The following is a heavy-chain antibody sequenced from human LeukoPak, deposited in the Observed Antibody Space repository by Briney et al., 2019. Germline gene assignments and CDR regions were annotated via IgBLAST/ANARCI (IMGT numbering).Heavy chain of an antibody. V-gene: IGHV4-39*01. D-gene: IGHD5-24*01. J-gene: IGHJ4*02. CDR3: ARQKRWDGYTLDS. CDR1: GDSISSSSYY. Sequence: SETLSLTCTVSGDSISSSSYYWGWIRQPPGKGLEWIGSVSYSGSTYYNPSLKSRVTISVDTSKNQFSLKLSSVAAADTAVYYCARQKRWDGYTLDSWGQGTLVPVSS. CDR2: VSYSGST.